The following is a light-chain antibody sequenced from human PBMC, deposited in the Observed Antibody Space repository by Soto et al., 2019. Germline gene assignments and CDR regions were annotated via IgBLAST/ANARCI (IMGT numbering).Light chain of an antibody. CDR3: QQYGSSPLT. CDR2: GAS. CDR1: QSVSSSY. J-gene: IGKJ1*01. V-gene: IGKV3-20*01. Sequence: EIVLTQSPGTLSLSPGERATLSCRASQSVSSSYLAWYQQKPGQAPRLLIYGASSRATGIPDRFSGSGSGTDFTLTISRLEPEDFAVYYCQQYGSSPLTFGQGIKVEIE.